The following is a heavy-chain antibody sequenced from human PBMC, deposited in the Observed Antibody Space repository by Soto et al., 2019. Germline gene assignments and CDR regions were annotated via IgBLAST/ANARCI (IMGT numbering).Heavy chain of an antibody. CDR2: INHTGRT. CDR1: GGSFSGYY. CDR3: ARIVPGYYGMDV. V-gene: IGHV4-34*01. D-gene: IGHD3-9*01. Sequence: PSETLSLTCAVYGGSFSGYYCSWIRQPPGKGLEWIGEINHTGRTNYNPSLKSRVTISLDTSKNQFSLKLISVTAADTALYYLARIVPGYYGMDVWGQGTRVTVYS. J-gene: IGHJ6*02.